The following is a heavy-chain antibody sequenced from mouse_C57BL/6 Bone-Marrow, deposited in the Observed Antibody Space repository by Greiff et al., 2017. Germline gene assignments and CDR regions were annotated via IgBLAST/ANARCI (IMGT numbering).Heavy chain of an antibody. V-gene: IGHV1-81*01. D-gene: IGHD1-1*01. J-gene: IGHJ3*01. Sequence: VQLQQSGAELARPGASVKLSCKASGYTFTSYGISWVKQRTGQGLEWIGEIYPRSGNTYYNEKFKGKATLTADKSSSTACMELRSLRCEDSEVYFCECGISSVDQFAYWGQGTLVTVSA. CDR2: IYPRSGNT. CDR1: GYTFTSYG. CDR3: ECGISSVDQFAY.